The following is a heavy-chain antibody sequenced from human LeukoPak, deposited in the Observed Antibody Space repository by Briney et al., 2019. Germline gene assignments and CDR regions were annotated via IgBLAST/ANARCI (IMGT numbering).Heavy chain of an antibody. D-gene: IGHD5-18*01. CDR2: IKSKTGGGTT. J-gene: IGHJ6*02. CDR1: GFTFSNAW. V-gene: IGHV3-15*01. Sequence: KSGGSLRLSCAASGFTFSNAWMSWVRQAPGKGLEWVGRIKSKTGGGTTDYAAPVKGRFTISRDDSKNTLYLQMNSLKTEDTAVYYCTTFGYSYGPTWGYYYYYGMDVWGQGTTVTVSS. CDR3: TTFGYSYGPTWGYYYYYGMDV.